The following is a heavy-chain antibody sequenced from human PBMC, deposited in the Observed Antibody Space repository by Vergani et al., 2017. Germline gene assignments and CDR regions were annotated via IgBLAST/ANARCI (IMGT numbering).Heavy chain of an antibody. Sequence: EVQLLESGGGLVQPGGSLRLSCAASGFTFDDYAMHWVRQAPGKGLEWVSGISWNSGSIGYADSVKGRFTISRDNSKNTLYLQMNSLRAEDTAVYYCAKDISFLTGTTEGDYWGQGTLVTVSS. CDR1: GFTFDDYA. V-gene: IGHV3-9*01. CDR3: AKDISFLTGTTEGDY. CDR2: ISWNSGSI. D-gene: IGHD1-7*01. J-gene: IGHJ4*02.